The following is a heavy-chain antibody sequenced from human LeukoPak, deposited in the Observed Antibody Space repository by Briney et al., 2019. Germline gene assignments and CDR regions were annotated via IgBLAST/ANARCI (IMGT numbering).Heavy chain of an antibody. J-gene: IGHJ4*02. D-gene: IGHD6-13*01. CDR2: ISAYNGDT. Sequence: GASVKVSCKSSGYTFSNYAISWVRQAPGQGLEWMGWISAYNGDTNYAQKLQGRVTMTTDTSTSTAYMELRSLTSDDTALYYCARDLGKQQLGFDYWGQGTLVTVSS. CDR3: ARDLGKQQLGFDY. V-gene: IGHV1-18*01. CDR1: GYTFSNYA.